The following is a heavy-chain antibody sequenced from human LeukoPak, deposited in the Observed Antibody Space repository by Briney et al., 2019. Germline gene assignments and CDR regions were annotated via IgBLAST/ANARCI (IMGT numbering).Heavy chain of an antibody. CDR1: GYNFTSHW. V-gene: IGHV5-51*01. J-gene: IGHJ4*02. CDR3: ARRHYYYDRSGFYYYFDT. D-gene: IGHD3-22*01. CDR2: IYPGDSDT. Sequence: PGESLKISCKGSGYNFTSHWIGWVRQMPGKGLEWMGIIYPGDSDTRYSPSFQGQVTISADKSISTAYLQWSSLKASDTAMYYCARRHYYYDRSGFYYYFDTWGQGTQVTVTS.